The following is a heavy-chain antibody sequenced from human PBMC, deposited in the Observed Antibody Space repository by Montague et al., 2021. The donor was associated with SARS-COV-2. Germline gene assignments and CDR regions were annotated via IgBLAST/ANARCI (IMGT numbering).Heavy chain of an antibody. D-gene: IGHD6-19*01. J-gene: IGHJ4*02. Sequence: TLSLTCTVSGGSISSGSYYWSWIRQPAGKGLEWIGRISISGSTNYXPSLKSRVTISVNTSKNQFSLKLSSVTAADTAVYYCARDIAVAGLFDCWGQGTLVTVSS. V-gene: IGHV4-61*02. CDR1: GGSISSGSYY. CDR2: ISISGST. CDR3: ARDIAVAGLFDC.